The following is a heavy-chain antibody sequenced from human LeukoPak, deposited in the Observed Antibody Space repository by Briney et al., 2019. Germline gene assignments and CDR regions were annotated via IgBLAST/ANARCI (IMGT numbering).Heavy chain of an antibody. J-gene: IGHJ6*03. Sequence: GASVKVSCKASGYTFTDYYIHWVRQAPGQGLEWMGWINPNSGGTNYAQKFQGRVTITRDTSISTAYMELSRLRSDDTAVYYCAITYSNYGIDRQTHYYYYYMDVWGKGTTVTVSS. CDR1: GYTFTDYY. D-gene: IGHD4-11*01. CDR3: AITYSNYGIDRQTHYYYYYMDV. V-gene: IGHV1-2*02. CDR2: INPNSGGT.